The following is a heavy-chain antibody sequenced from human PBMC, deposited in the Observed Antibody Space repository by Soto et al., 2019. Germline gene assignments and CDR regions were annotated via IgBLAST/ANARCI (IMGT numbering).Heavy chain of an antibody. CDR2: ISYDGGLQ. J-gene: IGHJ4*02. V-gene: IGHV3-30*03. Sequence: QAHLVESGGGVVQPGRSLRLSCAASAFTFTSYGMHWGRKAPGTRLEWVAVISYDGGLQHYADSVKGRFTISRNNSKNMVLLQMNILRAEDTAVYYCVSDRGYGHASVPYSWGQGNLVSVSS. CDR1: AFTFTSYG. D-gene: IGHD5-18*01. CDR3: VSDRGYGHASVPYS.